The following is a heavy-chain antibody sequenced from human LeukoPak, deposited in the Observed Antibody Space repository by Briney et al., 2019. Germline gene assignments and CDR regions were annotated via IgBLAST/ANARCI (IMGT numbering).Heavy chain of an antibody. J-gene: IGHJ6*03. CDR1: GGSFSGYY. V-gene: IGHV4-34*01. CDR3: TRGSIAYYYMDV. Sequence: PSETLSLTCAVYGGSFSGYYWSWIRQPPGKGLEWIGEINHSGSTNYNPSLESRVTMSVDTSKNQFSLKLSSVTAADTAVYYCTRGSIAYYYMDVWGKGTTVTISS. D-gene: IGHD3-22*01. CDR2: INHSGST.